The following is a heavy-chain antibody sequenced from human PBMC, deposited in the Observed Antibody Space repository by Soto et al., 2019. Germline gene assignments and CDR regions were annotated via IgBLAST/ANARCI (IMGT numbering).Heavy chain of an antibody. J-gene: IGHJ4*02. V-gene: IGHV2-5*01. D-gene: IGHD7-27*01. CDR3: AHLTPRVYYFGY. CDR1: GFSLSTSQVG. CDR2: VYWNDDK. Sequence: SGPTLVNPTQTLTLTCTFSGFSLSTSQVGVGWIRQPPGKALEWLAHVYWNDDKYYSLSLKSRLTISKDTSKSQVVLTMTNMDPVHTATYYCAHLTPRVYYFGYWGQGALVTVSS.